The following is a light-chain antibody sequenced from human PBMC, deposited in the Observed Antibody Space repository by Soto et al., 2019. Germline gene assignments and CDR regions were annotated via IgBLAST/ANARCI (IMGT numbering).Light chain of an antibody. V-gene: IGKV3-20*01. J-gene: IGKJ1*01. CDR3: QQYTYSPWT. CDR2: GAS. CDR1: QSVSSGY. Sequence: EVVLTQSPGTLSLSPGERATLSCRASQSVSSGYLGWYQQKPGQAPRLLIYGASSRATGIPDRFSGSGSGTDFTLTISRLEPDDFAVYFCQQYTYSPWTFGLWTKVEIK.